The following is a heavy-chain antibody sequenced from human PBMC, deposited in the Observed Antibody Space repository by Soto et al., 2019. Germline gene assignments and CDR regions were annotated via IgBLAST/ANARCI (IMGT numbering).Heavy chain of an antibody. V-gene: IGHV4-31*03. CDR3: ARDRRTPRSSTSPYYFDY. J-gene: IGHJ4*02. CDR2: IYYSGST. D-gene: IGHD2-2*01. CDR1: GGSISSGGYY. Sequence: SETLSLTCTVSGGSISSGGYYWSWIRQHPGKGLEWIGYIYYSGSTYYNPSLKSRVTISVDTSKNQFSLKLSSVTAADTAVYYCARDRRTPRSSTSPYYFDYWGQGTLVTVSS.